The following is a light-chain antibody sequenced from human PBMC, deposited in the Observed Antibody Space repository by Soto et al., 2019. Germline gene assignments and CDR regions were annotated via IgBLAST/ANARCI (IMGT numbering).Light chain of an antibody. CDR2: SAS. CDR3: LQESNYPQT. J-gene: IGKJ4*02. CDR1: QGVRDD. V-gene: IGKV1-6*01. Sequence: IQMTQSPSSLSASVGDRVTITCRASQGVRDDVGWYQQKPGKAPKLWIYSASTLQSGVPSRFSGSGSGTDVTLTISGLQPEDFATCYGLQESNYPQTCGGGTKAEIK.